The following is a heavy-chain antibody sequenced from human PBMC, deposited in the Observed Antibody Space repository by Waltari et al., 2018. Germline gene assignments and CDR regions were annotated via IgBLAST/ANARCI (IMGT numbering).Heavy chain of an antibody. CDR2: FYYSGST. CDR1: GGSISSSSYY. D-gene: IGHD3-9*01. J-gene: IGHJ3*02. CDR3: ATIKTYYDILTGFANDAFDI. Sequence: QLQLQESGPGLVKPSETLSLTCTVSGGSISSSSYYWGWLRQPPGTGLEWIGSFYYSGSTYYNPSLKSRVTISVDTSKNQFSLKLSSVTAADTSVYYCATIKTYYDILTGFANDAFDIWGQGTMVTVSS. V-gene: IGHV4-39*01.